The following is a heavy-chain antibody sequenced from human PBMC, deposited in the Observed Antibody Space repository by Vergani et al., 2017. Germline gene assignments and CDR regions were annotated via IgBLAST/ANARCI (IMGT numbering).Heavy chain of an antibody. J-gene: IGHJ4*02. V-gene: IGHV4-39*07. CDR2: IYRTGRT. CDR1: GASIRSSNYY. Sequence: QLQLQESGPGLVKPSATLSLTCSVSGASIRSSNYYWGWIRQPPGKGLEWIGSIYRTGRTHFNPSLKSRVTISVDTSNNHFSLRLNSLTAADTAVYYCARRSGIVYDIFSGTQYFFDFWGQGTLVTVSS. D-gene: IGHD3-9*01. CDR3: ARRSGIVYDIFSGTQYFFDF.